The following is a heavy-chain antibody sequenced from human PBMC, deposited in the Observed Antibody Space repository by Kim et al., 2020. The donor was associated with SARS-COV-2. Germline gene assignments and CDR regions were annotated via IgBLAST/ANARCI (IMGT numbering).Heavy chain of an antibody. Sequence: ASVKVSCKASGYTFTSYAMNWVRQAPGQGLEWMGWINTNTGNPTYAQGFTGRFVFSLDTSVSTAYLQISSLKAEDTAVYYCARETYYYDSSGYYRYYYYYGMDVWGQGTTVTVSS. J-gene: IGHJ6*02. CDR3: ARETYYYDSSGYYRYYYYYGMDV. V-gene: IGHV7-4-1*02. D-gene: IGHD3-22*01. CDR2: INTNTGNP. CDR1: GYTFTSYA.